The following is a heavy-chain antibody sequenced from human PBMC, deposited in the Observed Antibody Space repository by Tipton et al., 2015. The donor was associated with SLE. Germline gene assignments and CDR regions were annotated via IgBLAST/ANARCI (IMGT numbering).Heavy chain of an antibody. V-gene: IGHV4-39*01. J-gene: IGHJ4*02. CDR3: ARHWGELGWYHSDDTASRNQY. Sequence: TLSLTCSVSGDSLSSSSNYGGWFRQSSGKGLEWIGSIDYRGSTYYSSSLKSRVTMSADTTKNQFSLKVYSVTAADTAVYYCARHWGELGWYHSDDTASRNQYWGQGTLVTVSS. CDR2: IDYRGST. CDR1: GDSLSSSSNY. D-gene: IGHD1-14*01.